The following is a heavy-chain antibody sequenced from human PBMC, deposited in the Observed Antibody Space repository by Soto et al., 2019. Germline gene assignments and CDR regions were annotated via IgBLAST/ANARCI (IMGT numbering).Heavy chain of an antibody. Sequence: GGSLRLSCAAPGFTFNNYGMPWVRQAPGKGMEWVVVIWYDGSNKYYADSVKGRFTISRDNSKNTLYLQMNSLRAEDTAVYYCARDGYCSGGSCCPLPVFDYWGQGTLVTGFS. CDR2: IWYDGSNK. D-gene: IGHD2-15*01. CDR1: GFTFNNYG. V-gene: IGHV3-33*08. J-gene: IGHJ4*02. CDR3: ARDGYCSGGSCCPLPVFDY.